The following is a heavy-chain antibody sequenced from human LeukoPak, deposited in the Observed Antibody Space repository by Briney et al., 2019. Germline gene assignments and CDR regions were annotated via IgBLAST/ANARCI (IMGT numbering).Heavy chain of an antibody. J-gene: IGHJ5*02. D-gene: IGHD2-2*01. V-gene: IGHV3-7*01. CDR1: GFSFSSYW. CDR2: IRGDGNGI. CDR3: ARESWSSLT. Sequence: GGSLRLVCAAAGFSFSSYWMSWVRQAPGKGLEWVANIRGDGNGINYVDSVKGRFTISRDNAKNSLYLQMNSLRAEDTAVYYCARESWSSLTWGQGTLVTVSS.